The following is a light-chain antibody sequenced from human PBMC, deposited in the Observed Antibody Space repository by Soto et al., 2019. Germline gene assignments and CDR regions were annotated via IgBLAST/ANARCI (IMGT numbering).Light chain of an antibody. Sequence: EIVMTQSPATLSVSPGERATLSCRASQSVSSRLAWYQQKPGQAPRLLIYGASTRATGIPARFSGSGSVTEFTLTISSLQSEDFAVYYCQQYNNWPPSRTFGQGTKVEIK. J-gene: IGKJ1*01. CDR2: GAS. V-gene: IGKV3-15*01. CDR3: QQYNNWPPSRT. CDR1: QSVSSR.